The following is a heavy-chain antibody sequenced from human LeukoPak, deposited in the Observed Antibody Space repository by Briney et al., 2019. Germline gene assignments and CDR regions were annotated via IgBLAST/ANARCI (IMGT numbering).Heavy chain of an antibody. J-gene: IGHJ4*02. CDR2: ISGSGGST. CDR3: ARDNGSGWSDY. CDR1: GFTFSSYG. D-gene: IGHD6-19*01. Sequence: GGSLRLSCAASGFTFSSYGMSWVRQAPGKGLEWVSAISGSGGSTYYADSVKGRFTISRDNSKNTLYLQMNSLRAEDTAVYYCARDNGSGWSDYWGQGTLVTVSS. V-gene: IGHV3-23*01.